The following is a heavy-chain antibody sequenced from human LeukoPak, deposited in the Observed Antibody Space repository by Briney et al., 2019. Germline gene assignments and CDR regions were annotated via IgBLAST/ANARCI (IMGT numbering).Heavy chain of an antibody. J-gene: IGHJ4*02. CDR1: VFTFSSYG. Sequence: GGSLRLSCAASVFTFSSYGMHWVRQAPGKGLEWVAFIHNDGSKKYYADSVKGRFTISRDKAKNSLYLQMNSLRAEDTAMYYCTRETPDGYDYWGQGTLVTVSS. CDR2: IHNDGSKK. D-gene: IGHD5-24*01. CDR3: TRETPDGYDY. V-gene: IGHV3-30*02.